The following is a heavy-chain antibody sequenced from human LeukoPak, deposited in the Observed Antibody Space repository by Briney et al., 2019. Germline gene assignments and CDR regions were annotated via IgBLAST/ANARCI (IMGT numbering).Heavy chain of an antibody. CDR3: AKDRRYYDSSGYYDY. CDR2: ISWSSGSI. D-gene: IGHD3-22*01. CDR1: GFTFDDYG. J-gene: IGHJ4*02. V-gene: IGHV3-9*01. Sequence: GGSLRLSCAASGFTFDDYGMNWVRQAPGKGLEWVSSISWSSGSICYADSVKGRFTISRDNAKNSLYLQMNSLRAEDTALYYCAKDRRYYDSSGYYDYWGQGTLVTVSS.